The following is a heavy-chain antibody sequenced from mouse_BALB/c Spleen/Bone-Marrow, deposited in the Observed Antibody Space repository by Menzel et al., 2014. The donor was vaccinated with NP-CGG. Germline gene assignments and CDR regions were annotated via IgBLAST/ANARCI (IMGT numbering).Heavy chain of an antibody. D-gene: IGHD4-1*01. CDR3: VRVIGTRYFDV. CDR1: GFTFSTYA. CDR2: ISGGGSYT. Sequence: EVQLVESGGGFVKPGGSLKLSCAASGFTFSTYAMSWVRQSPEKRLEWVAEISGGGSYTYYPDTVTGRFTISRDKAKNTLYLEMSSLRSEDTAMYYCVRVIGTRYFDVWGAGTTVTVSS. V-gene: IGHV5-9-4*01. J-gene: IGHJ1*01.